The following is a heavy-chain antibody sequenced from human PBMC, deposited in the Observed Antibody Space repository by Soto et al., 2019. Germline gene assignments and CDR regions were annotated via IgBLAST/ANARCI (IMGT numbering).Heavy chain of an antibody. CDR2: ISFDGTNK. J-gene: IGHJ5*02. D-gene: IGHD2-21*02. CDR3: SASRDYNWFDP. CDR1: EFAFSTHA. V-gene: IGHV3-30-3*01. Sequence: GGSLRLSCAASEFAFSTHAMHWVRQAPGEGLEWVAVISFDGTNKYYADSVKGRFTISRDNSRSTLYLQMNSLRIEDTAVYYCSASRDYNWFDPWGQGTLVTVSS.